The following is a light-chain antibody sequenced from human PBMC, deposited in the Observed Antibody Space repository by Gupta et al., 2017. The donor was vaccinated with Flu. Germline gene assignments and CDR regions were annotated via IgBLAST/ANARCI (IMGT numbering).Light chain of an antibody. CDR3: QQRSNWPLT. J-gene: IGKJ4*01. V-gene: IGKV3-11*01. CDR1: QSVGSY. Sequence: PATLSLSPGERATLSCRASQSVGSYLAWYQQKPGQAPRLLIYDASNRATGIPDRFSGSGSGTEFTLTINSLEPEDFAVYYCQQRSNWPLTFGRGTKVEIK. CDR2: DAS.